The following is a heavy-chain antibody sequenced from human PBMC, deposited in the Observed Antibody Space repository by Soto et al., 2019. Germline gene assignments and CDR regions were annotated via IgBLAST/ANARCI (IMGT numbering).Heavy chain of an antibody. J-gene: IGHJ4*02. CDR1: GFTFSSYA. CDR3: AQYTRERLTKGFEH. D-gene: IGHD4-17*01. Sequence: PGGSLRLSCAASGFTFSSYAMSWVRQAPGKGLEWVSSISGSGGSTYYADSVKGRFTISRDNSKNTLYLQMNSLRAEDTAVLYYAQYTRERLTKGFEHWGQGTLVTVPS. V-gene: IGHV3-23*01. CDR2: ISGSGGST.